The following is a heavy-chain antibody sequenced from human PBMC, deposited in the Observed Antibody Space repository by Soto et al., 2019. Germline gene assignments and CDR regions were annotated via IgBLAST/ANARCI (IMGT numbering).Heavy chain of an antibody. D-gene: IGHD6-19*01. CDR2: INHSGST. V-gene: IGHV4-34*01. CDR3: ARIGVAGTYLDY. J-gene: IGHJ4*02. Sequence: PSETLSLTCAVYGGSFSGYYWIWIRQPPGKGLEWIGEINHSGSTNYNPSLKSRVTISVDTSKNQFSLKLSSVTAADTAVYYCARIGVAGTYLDYWGQGTLVTVSS. CDR1: GGSFSGYY.